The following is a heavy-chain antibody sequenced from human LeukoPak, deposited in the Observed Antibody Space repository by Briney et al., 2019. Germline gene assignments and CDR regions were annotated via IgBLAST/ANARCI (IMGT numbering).Heavy chain of an antibody. CDR3: ARYLRSSAIDY. CDR1: GGLISSGSYY. Sequence: SQTLTLTCTVSGGLISSGSYYWSWIRQPAGKGLEWIGRLYTIGSTNYNPSLKSRVTISVDTSKNQFSLKLSSVTAADTAVYYCARYLRSSAIDYWGQGTLVTVSS. V-gene: IGHV4-61*02. CDR2: LYTIGST. D-gene: IGHD4-17*01. J-gene: IGHJ4*02.